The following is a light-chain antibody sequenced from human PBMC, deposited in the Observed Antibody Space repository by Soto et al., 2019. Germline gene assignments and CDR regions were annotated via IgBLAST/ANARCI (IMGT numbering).Light chain of an antibody. CDR3: AAWDDSLNAWA. CDR2: SSD. J-gene: IGLJ3*02. Sequence: QLVLTQPPSASGTPGQRVTICCSGSSSNIGRNTVKWYRQLPGTAPKLLIGSSDQRPSGVPDRFSGSQSGTSASLAISGLQSEDEADYICAAWDDSLNAWAFGGGTKLTVL. CDR1: SSNIGRNT. V-gene: IGLV1-44*01.